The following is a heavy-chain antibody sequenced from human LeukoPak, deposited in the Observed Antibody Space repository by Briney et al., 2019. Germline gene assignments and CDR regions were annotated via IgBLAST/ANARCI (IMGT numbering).Heavy chain of an antibody. CDR3: VRVMRYDSSGYSLIEHFDY. D-gene: IGHD3-22*01. J-gene: IGHJ4*02. CDR1: GGSISSGSYY. V-gene: IGHV4-61*02. Sequence: SETLSLTCTVSGGSISSGSYYWSWIRQPAGKGLEWIGRIYTSGSTNYNPSLKSRVTISVDTSKNQFSLKLSSVPAADTAVYYCVRVMRYDSSGYSLIEHFDYWGQGTLVTVSS. CDR2: IYTSGST.